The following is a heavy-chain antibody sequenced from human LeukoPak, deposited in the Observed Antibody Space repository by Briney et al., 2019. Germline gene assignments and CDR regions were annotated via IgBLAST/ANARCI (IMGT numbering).Heavy chain of an antibody. CDR1: GFTFSDYY. V-gene: IGHV3-11*04. CDR2: ISSSGSTI. D-gene: IGHD6-13*01. J-gene: IGHJ4*02. CDR3: ARSSSWFFFDY. Sequence: KPGGSLRLSCAASGFTFSDYYMSWIRQARGKGLEWVSYISSSGSTIYYADSVKGRFTISRDNAKNTLYLQMNSLRAEDTAVYYCARSSSWFFFDYWGQGTLVTVSS.